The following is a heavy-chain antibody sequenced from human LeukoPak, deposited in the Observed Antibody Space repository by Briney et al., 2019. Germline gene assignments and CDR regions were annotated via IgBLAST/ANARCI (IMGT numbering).Heavy chain of an antibody. V-gene: IGHV1-69*04. J-gene: IGHJ4*02. D-gene: IGHD1-26*01. Sequence: SVKVSCKASGGTFSSYAISWVRQAPGQGLEWMGRIIPILGIANYAQKFQGRVTITADKSTSTAYMELSSLRSEDTAVYYCVKDLGRYRNNCFDYWGQGTLVTVSS. CDR2: IIPILGIA. CDR3: VKDLGRYRNNCFDY. CDR1: GGTFSSYA.